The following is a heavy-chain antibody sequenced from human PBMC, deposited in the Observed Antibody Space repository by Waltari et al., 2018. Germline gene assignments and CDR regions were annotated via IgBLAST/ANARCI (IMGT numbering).Heavy chain of an antibody. CDR2: IYHSGST. J-gene: IGHJ4*02. CDR1: GYSISRGYY. V-gene: IGHV4-38-2*02. Sequence: QVQLQESGPGLVKPSETLSLTCAVSGYSISRGYYWGWLRQPPGKGLEWIGSIYHSGSTYYNPSLKSRVTISVDTSKNQFSLKLSSVTAADTAVYYCAREPRNYYDSSGSIEDYWGQGTLVTVSS. D-gene: IGHD3-22*01. CDR3: AREPRNYYDSSGSIEDY.